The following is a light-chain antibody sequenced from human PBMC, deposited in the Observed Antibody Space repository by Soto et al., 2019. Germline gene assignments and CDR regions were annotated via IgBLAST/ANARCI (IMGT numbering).Light chain of an antibody. CDR2: EDN. CDR1: SGSIASNY. Sequence: NFMLTQPHSVSESPGKTVTISCTRSSGSIASNYVQWYQQRPGSSPTTVIYEDNQRPSGVPDRFSGSIDSSSNSASLTISGLKTEDEADSYCQSYDSRNQVFGGGTKLTVL. CDR3: QSYDSRNQV. J-gene: IGLJ2*01. V-gene: IGLV6-57*01.